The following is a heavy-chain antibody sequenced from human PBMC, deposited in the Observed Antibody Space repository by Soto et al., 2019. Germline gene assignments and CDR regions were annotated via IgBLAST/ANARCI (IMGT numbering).Heavy chain of an antibody. J-gene: IGHJ6*03. D-gene: IGHD6-6*01. CDR2: ISSNGVGT. Sequence: GGSLRLSCTASGFTSSSYWMHWVRQASGKGLEYVSGISSNGVGTYSANSVQGRFTISRDNSKNTVYLQMGSLRPEDMAVYYCARRARPDFYYMDVWGKGTTVTVSS. CDR3: ARRARPDFYYMDV. V-gene: IGHV3-64*01. CDR1: GFTSSSYW.